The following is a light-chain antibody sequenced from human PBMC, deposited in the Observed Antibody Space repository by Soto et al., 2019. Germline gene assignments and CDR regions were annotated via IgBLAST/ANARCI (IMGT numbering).Light chain of an antibody. V-gene: IGKV2-28*01. CDR3: MQALQTPLT. J-gene: IGKJ4*01. CDR1: QSLLHSNGYNY. CDR2: LGS. Sequence: DIVMTQSPLSLPVTPGEPASISCRSSQSLLHSNGYNYLDWYLQKPGQSPQLLIYLGSNRASGVPDRFSGSGSGTDFTLNISRVEAEDVGVSYCMQALQTPLTFGGGTKVDIK.